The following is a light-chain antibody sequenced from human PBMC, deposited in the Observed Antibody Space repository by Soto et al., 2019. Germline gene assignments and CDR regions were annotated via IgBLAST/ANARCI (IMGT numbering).Light chain of an antibody. CDR2: AAS. CDR3: QQSYSTPGLT. CDR1: QSISSY. Sequence: DIEVTKSPSSLSASVGDRVTITCRASQSISSYLNWYQQKPGKAPKLLIYAASSLQSGVPSRFSGSGSGTDFTLTISSLQPEDFATYYCQQSYSTPGLTFGGGTKVDIK. J-gene: IGKJ4*01. V-gene: IGKV1-39*01.